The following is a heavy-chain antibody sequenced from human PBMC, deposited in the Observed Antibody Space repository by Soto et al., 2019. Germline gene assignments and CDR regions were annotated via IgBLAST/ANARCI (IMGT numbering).Heavy chain of an antibody. V-gene: IGHV4-31*03. J-gene: IGHJ4*02. Sequence: SETLSLTCNVSGGAVSGGTYHCSWIRQHPGKGLEWMGHIYSSVSPYYNPSLKSRVTISVDTSKNQFSLKLSSVTAADTAVYYCAFWTRDLRYFDHWGQGSLVTVPS. CDR1: GGAVSGGTYH. CDR3: AFWTRDLRYFDH. CDR2: IYSSVSP. D-gene: IGHD3-3*01.